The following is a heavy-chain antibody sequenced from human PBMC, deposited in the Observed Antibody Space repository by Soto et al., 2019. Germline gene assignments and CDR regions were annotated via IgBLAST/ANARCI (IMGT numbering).Heavy chain of an antibody. CDR1: GGTFSNYA. J-gene: IGHJ3*02. Sequence: QVQLVQSGPEVKKPGSSVKVSCKASGGTFSNYAITWLRQAPGQGLDYMGGSIPEFGTANYAQKFQDRARISWVRSMSTAYIELPGLTVDDTAVYYCARGRDSSFDNRCPSWAAALEIRGPGTFVTVS. V-gene: IGHV1-69*06. CDR2: SIPEFGTA. D-gene: IGHD3-16*02. CDR3: ARGRDSSFDNRCPSWAAALEI.